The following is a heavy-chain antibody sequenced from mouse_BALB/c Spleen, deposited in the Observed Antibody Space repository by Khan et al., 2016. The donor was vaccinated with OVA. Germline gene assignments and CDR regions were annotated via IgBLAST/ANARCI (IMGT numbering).Heavy chain of an antibody. CDR3: ARLAYYYDSEGFAY. V-gene: IGHV5-6*01. CDR2: ISSGGSYT. CDR1: GFTFSTYG. Sequence: EVELVESGGDLVKPEGSLKLSCAASGFTFSTYGMSWARQTPDKRLEWVATISSGGSYTYYPDSVQGRFTISRDNAKNTLYLQTSSLKSEDTAMFYCARLAYYYDSEGFAYWGQGTLVTVSA. D-gene: IGHD1-1*01. J-gene: IGHJ3*01.